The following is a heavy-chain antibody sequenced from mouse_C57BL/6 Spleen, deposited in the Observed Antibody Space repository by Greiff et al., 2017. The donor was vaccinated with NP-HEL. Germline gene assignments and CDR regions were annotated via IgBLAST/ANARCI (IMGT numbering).Heavy chain of an antibody. J-gene: IGHJ3*01. D-gene: IGHD1-1*01. Sequence: VQLKQSGPELVKPGASVKISCKASGYTFTDYNMNWVKQSNGQSLEWIGVINPNYGTTSYNQKFKGKATLTVDQSSSTAYMQLNSLTSEDSAVYYCARAISGGSSYGYWGQGTLVTVSA. CDR1: GYTFTDYN. CDR3: ARAISGGSSYGY. V-gene: IGHV1-39*01. CDR2: INPNYGTT.